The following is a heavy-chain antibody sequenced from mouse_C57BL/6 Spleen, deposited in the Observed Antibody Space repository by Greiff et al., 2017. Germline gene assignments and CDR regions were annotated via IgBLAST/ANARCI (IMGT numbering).Heavy chain of an antibody. Sequence: EVQVVESGGDLVKPGGSLKLSCAASGFTFSSYGMSWVRQTPDKRLEWVATISSGGSYTYYPDSVKGRFTISRDNAKNTLYLQMSSLKSEDTAMDYCARHEGSGSYYAMDYWGQGTSVTVSS. CDR2: ISSGGSYT. D-gene: IGHD3-2*02. J-gene: IGHJ4*01. CDR3: ARHEGSGSYYAMDY. V-gene: IGHV5-6*01. CDR1: GFTFSSYG.